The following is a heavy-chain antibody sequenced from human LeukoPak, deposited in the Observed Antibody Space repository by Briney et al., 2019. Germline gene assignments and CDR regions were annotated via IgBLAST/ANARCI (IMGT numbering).Heavy chain of an antibody. CDR2: IYTSGST. CDR3: ARGERYYDILTGYQDQYYFDY. Sequence: SETLSLTCTVSGGSISSGGYYWSWIRQPAGKGLEWIGRIYTSGSTNYNPSLKSRVTMSVDTSKNQFSLKLSSVTAADTAVYYCARGERYYDILTGYQDQYYFDYWGQGTLVTVSS. J-gene: IGHJ4*02. V-gene: IGHV4-61*02. CDR1: GGSISSGGYY. D-gene: IGHD3-9*01.